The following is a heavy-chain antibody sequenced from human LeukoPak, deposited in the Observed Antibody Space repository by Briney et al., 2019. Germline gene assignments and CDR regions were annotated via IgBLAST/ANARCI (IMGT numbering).Heavy chain of an antibody. Sequence: GGSLRLSCAASGFTFSSYAMSWVRQAPGKGLEWVSNISGSGVSGGNTYYADSVKGRFTISRDNSKNTLYLQMNSLRTGDTAVYYCAKSGNNRFDYWGQGTLVTVSS. V-gene: IGHV3-23*01. J-gene: IGHJ4*02. D-gene: IGHD4-23*01. CDR1: GFTFSSYA. CDR3: AKSGNNRFDY. CDR2: ISGSGVSGGNT.